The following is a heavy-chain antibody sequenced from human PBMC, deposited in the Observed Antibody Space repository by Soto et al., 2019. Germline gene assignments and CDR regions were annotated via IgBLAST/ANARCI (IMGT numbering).Heavy chain of an antibody. CDR2: ISSSSSTI. CDR1: GFTFSTYS. V-gene: IGHV3-48*01. J-gene: IGHJ4*02. D-gene: IGHD3-22*01. Sequence: SLRRSCAASGFTFSTYSMNWVRQAPGKGLEWVSYISSSSSTIFYTDSVKGRFTVSRDNAKNSLYLQMNSLRAEDTAVYYCERPTYYYDSSGPPAYWGQGTLVNVSS. CDR3: ERPTYYYDSSGPPAY.